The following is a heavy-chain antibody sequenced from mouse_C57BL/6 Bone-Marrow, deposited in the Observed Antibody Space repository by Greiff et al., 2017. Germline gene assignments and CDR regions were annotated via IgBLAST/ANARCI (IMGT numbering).Heavy chain of an antibody. CDR1: GFTFSSYA. Sequence: DVKLVESGGGLVKPGGSLKLSCAASGFTFSSYAMSWVRQTPEKRLEWVATISDGGSYTYYPDNVKGRFTISRDNAKNSLYLQMSHLKSEDTAMYYCARRGYYGSSLYYYAMDYWGQGTSVTVSS. D-gene: IGHD1-1*01. CDR2: ISDGGSYT. J-gene: IGHJ4*01. CDR3: ARRGYYGSSLYYYAMDY. V-gene: IGHV5-4*03.